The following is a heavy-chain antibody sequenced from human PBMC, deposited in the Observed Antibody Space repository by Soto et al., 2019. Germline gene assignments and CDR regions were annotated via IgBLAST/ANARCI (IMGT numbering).Heavy chain of an antibody. CDR1: RNSITSAKW. Sequence: GILSLTCALPRNSITSAKWWSRIRQPPGKGLQWIGEIYHSGSSKYNPSLKSRVIISVDKSKNQFSLKVSSVTAADTAVYYCARGETQQQRDHRGPGTLVTVS. V-gene: IGHV4-4*02. CDR3: ARGETQQQRDH. D-gene: IGHD6-13*01. J-gene: IGHJ4*02. CDR2: IYHSGSS.